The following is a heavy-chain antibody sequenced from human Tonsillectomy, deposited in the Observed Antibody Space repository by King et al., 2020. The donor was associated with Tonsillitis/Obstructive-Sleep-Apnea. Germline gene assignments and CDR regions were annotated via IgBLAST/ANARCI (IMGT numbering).Heavy chain of an antibody. V-gene: IGHV1-69*10. Sequence: VQLVESGAEVKKPGSSVTVSCKASGGTFSSYAIGWVRQAPGQGLEWMGGIIPVLGIPNYAQKFQGRVTITADVSTSTAYMELSSLRSEDTAVYYCASAGNGDFDYWGQGTLVTVSS. CDR3: ASAGNGDFDY. CDR2: IIPVLGIP. CDR1: GGTFSSYA. J-gene: IGHJ4*02. D-gene: IGHD4-23*01.